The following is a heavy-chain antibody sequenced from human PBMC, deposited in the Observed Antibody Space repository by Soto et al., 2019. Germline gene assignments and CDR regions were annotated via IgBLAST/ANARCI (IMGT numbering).Heavy chain of an antibody. CDR3: ARPMYSSSHDAFDI. Sequence: GSLRLSCAASGFTFSSYSMNWVRQAPGKGLEWVSYISSSSSTIYYADSVKGRFTISRDNAKNSLYLQMNSLRDEDTAVYYCARPMYSSSHDAFDIWGQGTMVTVSS. J-gene: IGHJ3*02. CDR2: ISSSSSTI. V-gene: IGHV3-48*02. CDR1: GFTFSSYS. D-gene: IGHD6-13*01.